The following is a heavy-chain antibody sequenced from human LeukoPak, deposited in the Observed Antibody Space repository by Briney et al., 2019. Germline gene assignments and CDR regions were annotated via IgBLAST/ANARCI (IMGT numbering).Heavy chain of an antibody. CDR2: ISSSGSTI. Sequence: GGSLRLSCAASGFTFSDYYMSWIRQAPGKGLEWVSYISSSGSTIYYADSVKGRFTISRDNAKNSLYLQMNSLRAEDTAVYCCAAPYYDFWSGYSSCGMDVWGQGTTVTVSS. V-gene: IGHV3-11*01. J-gene: IGHJ6*02. CDR3: AAPYYDFWSGYSSCGMDV. D-gene: IGHD3-3*01. CDR1: GFTFSDYY.